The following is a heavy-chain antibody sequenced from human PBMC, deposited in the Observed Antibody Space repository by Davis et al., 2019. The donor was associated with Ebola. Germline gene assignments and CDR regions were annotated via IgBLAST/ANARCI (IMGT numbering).Heavy chain of an antibody. J-gene: IGHJ4*02. CDR3: ARDPSLEY. CDR2: ISSSSSTI. Sequence: GESLKISCAASGFSFSSYNMDWFRQAPGKGLEWISFISSSSSTIYYADSVKGRFTVSRDNAKNSLYLQMNSLRDEDTAVYFCARDPSLEYWGQGTLVTVSS. D-gene: IGHD6-6*01. V-gene: IGHV3-48*02. CDR1: GFSFSSYN.